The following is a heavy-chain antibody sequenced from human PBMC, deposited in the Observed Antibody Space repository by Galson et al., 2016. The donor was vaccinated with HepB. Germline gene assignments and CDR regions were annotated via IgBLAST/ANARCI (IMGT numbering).Heavy chain of an antibody. V-gene: IGHV6-1*01. CDR1: GDSVSSNSAA. D-gene: IGHD1-26*01. CDR2: TYYRSRWYN. Sequence: CAISGDSVSSNSAAWNWIRQSPSRGLEWLGRTYYRSRWYNDYAVSVKSRITINPDTSKNQFSLQLNSVTPEDTAVYYCSRTNSETYGGGNFDYWGQGTLVTGPS. J-gene: IGHJ4*01. CDR3: SRTNSETYGGGNFDY.